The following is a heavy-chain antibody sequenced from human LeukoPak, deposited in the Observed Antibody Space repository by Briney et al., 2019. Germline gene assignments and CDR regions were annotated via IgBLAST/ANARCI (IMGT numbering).Heavy chain of an antibody. CDR2: INPNSGGT. CDR3: ARDLSGCCSSTSCLSYEFDY. D-gene: IGHD2-2*01. Sequence: ASVKVSCKASGYTFTGYYMHWVRQAPGQGLEWMGSINPNSGGTNYAQKFQGRVTMTRDTSISTAYMELSRLRSDDTAVYYCARDLSGCCSSTSCLSYEFDYWGQGTLVTVSS. CDR1: GYTFTGYY. V-gene: IGHV1-2*02. J-gene: IGHJ4*02.